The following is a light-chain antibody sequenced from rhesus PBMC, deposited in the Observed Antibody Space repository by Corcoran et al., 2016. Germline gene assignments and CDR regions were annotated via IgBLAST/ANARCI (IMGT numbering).Light chain of an antibody. CDR1: QSVSSY. V-gene: IGKV3S9*01. CDR3: QQYNNWNS. CDR2: GAS. J-gene: IGKJ2*01. Sequence: EIVMTQSPATLSLSPGERATLSCRASQSVSSYVAWYQQKPEQAPRLLIYGASSSATGIPDRFSGSGSVTDFTLIISSLEPEDVGVYYCQQYNNWNSFGQGTKVEIK.